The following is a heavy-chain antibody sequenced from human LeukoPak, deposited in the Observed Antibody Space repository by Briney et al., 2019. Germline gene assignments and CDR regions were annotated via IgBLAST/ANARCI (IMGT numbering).Heavy chain of an antibody. V-gene: IGHV4-39*01. J-gene: IGHJ5*02. CDR3: ARQPSYYDFWSGYPPANWFDP. D-gene: IGHD3-3*01. CDR1: GGSISSSSYY. CDR2: IYYSGST. Sequence: PSETLSLTCTVSGGSISSSSYYWGWIRQPPGKGLEWIGSIYYSGSTYYNPSLKSRVTISVDTSKNQFSLKLSSVTAADTAVYYCARQPSYYDFWSGYPPANWFDPWGQGTLVTVSS.